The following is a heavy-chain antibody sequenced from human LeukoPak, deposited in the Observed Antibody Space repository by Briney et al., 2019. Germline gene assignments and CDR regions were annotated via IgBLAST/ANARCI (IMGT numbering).Heavy chain of an antibody. Sequence: GGSLRLSCAASGFTFSTYGMHWVRQAPGKGLEWVAFIRYDAINKYYADSVKGRFTISRDNSRNTLYLQMNSLRADDTAVYYCAFFEYSSSSSHYWGQGTLVTVSS. J-gene: IGHJ4*02. CDR2: IRYDAINK. CDR1: GFTFSTYG. D-gene: IGHD6-6*01. CDR3: AFFEYSSSSSHY. V-gene: IGHV3-30*02.